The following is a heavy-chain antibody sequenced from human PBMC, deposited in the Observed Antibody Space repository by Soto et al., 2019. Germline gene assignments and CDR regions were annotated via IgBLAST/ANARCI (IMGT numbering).Heavy chain of an antibody. CDR1: GFTFSSYS. CDR2: ISSSSSYI. J-gene: IGHJ6*02. D-gene: IGHD5-12*01. Sequence: EVQLVESGGGLVKPGGSLRLSCAASGFTFSSYSMNWVRQAPGKGLEWVSSISSSSSYIYYADSVKGRFTISRDNAKNSLYLQMNSLRAEDTAVYYCARGGGYDFPFYSYYGMDVWGQGTTVTVSS. CDR3: ARGGGYDFPFYSYYGMDV. V-gene: IGHV3-21*01.